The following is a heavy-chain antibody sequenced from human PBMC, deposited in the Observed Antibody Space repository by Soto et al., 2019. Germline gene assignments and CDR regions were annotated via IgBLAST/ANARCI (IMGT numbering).Heavy chain of an antibody. CDR2: ISAFNGNT. V-gene: IGHV1-18*01. Sequence: QVQLVQSGAEVKRPGASVKVSCKASGYMFRSYGISWVRQAPGQGLEWMGWISAFNGNTNYPQNLQGRVTMTTDTSTSTAYMELRTRRSDDSAMYYCASGGGYGAGSYFDYWGQGTLVTVSS. J-gene: IGHJ4*02. CDR3: ASGGGYGAGSYFDY. D-gene: IGHD3-10*01. CDR1: GYMFRSYG.